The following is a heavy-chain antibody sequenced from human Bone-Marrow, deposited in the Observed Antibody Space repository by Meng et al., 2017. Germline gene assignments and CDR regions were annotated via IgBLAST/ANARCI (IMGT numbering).Heavy chain of an antibody. Sequence: QLGDSGGGLVQPGGSLRLSCAASGFTFSSHWMHWVRQAPGKGLEWVSRINPDGSSTAYADSVKGRFTISRDNAKNTLYLQLNSLRGEDTAVYYCTRDFDSGYGLWGQGTLVTVSS. V-gene: IGHV3-74*01. CDR2: INPDGSST. D-gene: IGHD5-12*01. CDR1: GFTFSSHW. CDR3: TRDFDSGYGL. J-gene: IGHJ4*02.